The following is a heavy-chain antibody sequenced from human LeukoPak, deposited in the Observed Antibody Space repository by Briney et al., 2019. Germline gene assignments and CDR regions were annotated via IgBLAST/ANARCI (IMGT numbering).Heavy chain of an antibody. CDR2: INQEGSEK. V-gene: IGHV3-7*01. D-gene: IGHD5-24*01. CDR3: ARERDGRFFDY. Sequence: GGSLSLSCAVSGLTFRGYWMSWVHQAPGKGLEWVANINQEGSEKYFVESVKGRFTISRDNAKNSLHLQTNTLRAEDTAVHYCARERDGRFFDYWGQGTLVTVSS. CDR1: GLTFRGYW. J-gene: IGHJ4*02.